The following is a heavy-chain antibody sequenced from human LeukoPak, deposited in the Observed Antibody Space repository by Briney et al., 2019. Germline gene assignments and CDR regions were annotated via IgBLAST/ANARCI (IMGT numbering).Heavy chain of an antibody. CDR2: IYYDGST. V-gene: IGHV4-59*08. CDR1: AGSISDYH. CDR3: ARHKYTAVAFEF. Sequence: SETLSLTCAVSAGSISDYHWSWIRQPPGKGLEWIGYIYYDGSTNYSPSLKSRVTISLDTSKNQFSLRLSSVTAADTAVYYCARHKYTAVAFEFWGQGTLVTVSS. D-gene: IGHD4-23*01. J-gene: IGHJ4*02.